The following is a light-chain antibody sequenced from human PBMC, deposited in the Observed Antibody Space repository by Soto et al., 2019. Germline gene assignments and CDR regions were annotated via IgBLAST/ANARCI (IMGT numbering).Light chain of an antibody. V-gene: IGKV3-11*01. CDR3: QQRSNWPPIT. J-gene: IGKJ5*01. CDR2: GAS. CDR1: QSVHNF. Sequence: EIMLTQSAYTLSLSPWERAALSCKASQSVHNFLAWYQQKPGQAPRLLIYGASTRAAGIPARFSGSGSGTDFTLTISSLEPEDFAVYYCQQRSNWPPITVGQGTRLEIK.